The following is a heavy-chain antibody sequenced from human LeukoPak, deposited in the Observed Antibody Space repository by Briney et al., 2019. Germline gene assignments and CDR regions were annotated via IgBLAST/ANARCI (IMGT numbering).Heavy chain of an antibody. V-gene: IGHV4-30-2*01. D-gene: IGHD3-3*01. J-gene: IGHJ5*02. CDR1: GGSISSGGYY. CDR2: IYHSGST. Sequence: PSQTLSLTCTVSGGSISSGGYYWSWIRQPPGKGLEWIGYIYHSGSTYYNPSLKSRVTISVDTSKNQFSLKLSSVTAADTAVYYCARLRLYYDFWSGYNWFDPWGQGTLVTVSS. CDR3: ARLRLYYDFWSGYNWFDP.